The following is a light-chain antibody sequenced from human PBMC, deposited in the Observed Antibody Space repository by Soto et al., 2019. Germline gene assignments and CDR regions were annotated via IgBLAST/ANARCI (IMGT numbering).Light chain of an antibody. CDR1: QDIDNY. V-gene: IGKV1-33*01. Sequence: DIQMTQSPSSLSVSVGDTVTITCQARQDIDNYLTWYQQKPGQAPRLLIYDASYLETGVPSRFSGRGSGTDFTFTITSLQPEDIATYYCQHYGRLPPYTFGQGTKLELK. CDR2: DAS. J-gene: IGKJ2*01. CDR3: QHYGRLPPYT.